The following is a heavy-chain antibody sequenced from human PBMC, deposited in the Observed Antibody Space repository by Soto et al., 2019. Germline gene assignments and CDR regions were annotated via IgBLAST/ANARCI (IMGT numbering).Heavy chain of an antibody. CDR1: GGSISNYY. CDR3: ARLPWADYGGIFDP. Sequence: LEILSLTCTVSGGSISNYYWSWIRHPPGKKLEWIGYIYYSGSTNYNPSLKSRVTISVDTSKNQFSLKLYSVTTADTAMYYCARLPWADYGGIFDPWGQGTLVTVSS. CDR2: IYYSGST. J-gene: IGHJ5*02. V-gene: IGHV4-59*01. D-gene: IGHD4-17*01.